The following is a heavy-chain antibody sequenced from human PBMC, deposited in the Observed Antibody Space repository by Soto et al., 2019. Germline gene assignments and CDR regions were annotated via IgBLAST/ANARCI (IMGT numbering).Heavy chain of an antibody. CDR3: ARDGFSYDFWSGYYIGLRDYGMDV. CDR2: INSDGSST. D-gene: IGHD3-3*01. V-gene: IGHV3-74*01. CDR1: GFTFSSYW. Sequence: GGSLRLSCAASGFTFSSYWMHWVRQAPGKGLVWVSRINSDGSSTSYADSVKGRFTISRDNAKHTLYLKMNSLRAEDRAVYYCARDGFSYDFWSGYYIGLRDYGMDVSGQGTTVPVSS. J-gene: IGHJ6*02.